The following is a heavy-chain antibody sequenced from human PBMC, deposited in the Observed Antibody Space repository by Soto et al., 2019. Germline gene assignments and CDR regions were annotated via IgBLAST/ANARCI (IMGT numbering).Heavy chain of an antibody. J-gene: IGHJ6*02. D-gene: IGHD2-2*01. CDR3: ARASTDIVVVPAAARPYYYYYGMDV. CDR1: GGTFSSYA. Sequence: VKVSCKASGGTFSSYAISWVRQAPGQGLEWMGGIIPIFGTANYAQKFQGRVTITADESTSTAYMELSSLRSEDTAVYYCARASTDIVVVPAAARPYYYYYGMDVWGQGTTVTVSS. CDR2: IIPIFGTA. V-gene: IGHV1-69*13.